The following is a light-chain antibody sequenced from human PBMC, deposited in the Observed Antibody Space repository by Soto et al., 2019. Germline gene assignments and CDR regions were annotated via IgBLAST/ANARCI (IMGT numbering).Light chain of an antibody. V-gene: IGLV2-11*01. Sequence: SALTQPRSVSGSPGQSVTISCTGTSSDVGGYNYVSWYQQHPGKAPKLMIYDVSKRPSGFPDRFSVSKSGNTASLTISGLQAEDEADYYCCSYAARVFGTGTKVTVL. CDR1: SSDVGGYNY. CDR3: CSYAARV. J-gene: IGLJ1*01. CDR2: DVS.